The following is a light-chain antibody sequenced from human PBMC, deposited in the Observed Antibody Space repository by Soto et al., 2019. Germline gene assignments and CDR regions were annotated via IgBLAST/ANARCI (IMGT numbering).Light chain of an antibody. CDR2: TAS. Sequence: DIQMTQSPSSLSASVGDRVTITCRASQTISTYLNWYQHKPGSAPKLLISTASTLQTGVPSRFTGSGSGAEFTLSISTLLPEDVATYYCQQSYETPRTFGQRTNVEI. J-gene: IGKJ1*01. CDR3: QQSYETPRT. V-gene: IGKV1-39*01. CDR1: QTISTY.